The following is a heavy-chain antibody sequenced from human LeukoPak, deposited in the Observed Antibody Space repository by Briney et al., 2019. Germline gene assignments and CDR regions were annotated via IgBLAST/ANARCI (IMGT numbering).Heavy chain of an antibody. CDR2: ISTYNGNT. V-gene: IGHV1-18*01. CDR1: GYTFTTYG. CDR3: ARDPRGIAARPPFDY. D-gene: IGHD6-6*01. Sequence: ASVKVSCKASGYTFTTYGISWVRQAPGLGLEWMGWISTYNGNTNYAQKLQGRVTMTTDTSTSTAYMELRSLRSDDTAVYYCARDPRGIAARPPFDYWGQGTLVTVSS. J-gene: IGHJ4*02.